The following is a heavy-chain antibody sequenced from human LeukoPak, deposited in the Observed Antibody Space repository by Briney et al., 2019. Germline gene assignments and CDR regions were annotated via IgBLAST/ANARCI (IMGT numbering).Heavy chain of an antibody. CDR3: ARAPPRKWFGELSYYFDY. CDR1: GFTVSSSY. J-gene: IGHJ4*02. V-gene: IGHV3-66*02. Sequence: GGSLRLSCATSGFTVSSSYMNWVRQAPGKGLEWVSVLYNGGSTYYADSVKGRFTISRDNSKNTLFLQMNSLRPEDTAVYYCARAPPRKWFGELSYYFDYWGQGTLVTVSS. CDR2: LYNGGST. D-gene: IGHD3-10*01.